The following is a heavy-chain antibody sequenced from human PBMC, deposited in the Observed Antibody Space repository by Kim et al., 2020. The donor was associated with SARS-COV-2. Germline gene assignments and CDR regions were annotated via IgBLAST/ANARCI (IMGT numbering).Heavy chain of an antibody. Sequence: SETLSLTCTVSGGSISSYYWSWIRQPPGKGLEWIGYIYYSGSTNYNPSLKSRVTISVDTSKNQFSLKLSSVTAADTAVYYCARVIPYDFWSGYYPGWFDPWGQGTLVTVSS. CDR1: GGSISSYY. CDR3: ARVIPYDFWSGYYPGWFDP. J-gene: IGHJ5*02. V-gene: IGHV4-59*13. D-gene: IGHD3-3*01. CDR2: IYYSGST.